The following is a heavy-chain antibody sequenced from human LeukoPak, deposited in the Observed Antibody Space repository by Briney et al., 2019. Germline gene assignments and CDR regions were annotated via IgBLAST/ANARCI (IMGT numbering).Heavy chain of an antibody. J-gene: IGHJ5*02. Sequence: GGSLRLSCAASGFTFSSYAMNWVRQAPGKGLEWVSGISGSGGSTYYADSVKGRFTISRDNSKNTLYLQMNSLRAEDTAVYYCAKQSVRYFDWSNWFDPWGQGTLVTVSS. CDR1: GFTFSSYA. D-gene: IGHD3-9*01. CDR2: ISGSGGST. V-gene: IGHV3-23*01. CDR3: AKQSVRYFDWSNWFDP.